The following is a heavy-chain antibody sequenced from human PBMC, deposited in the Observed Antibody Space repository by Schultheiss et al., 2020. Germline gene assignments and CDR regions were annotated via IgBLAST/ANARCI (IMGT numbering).Heavy chain of an antibody. D-gene: IGHD2-2*01. Sequence: GGSLRLSCAASGFSVSSKDMSWVRQAPGKGLEWLSVLYGGGTTSYADSVKGRLTISRDNAKNSLYLQMNSLRAEDTAVYYCASNLVPAAILRFDPWGQGTLVTVSS. V-gene: IGHV3-53*01. CDR1: GFSVSSKD. CDR2: LYGGGTT. J-gene: IGHJ5*02. CDR3: ASNLVPAAILRFDP.